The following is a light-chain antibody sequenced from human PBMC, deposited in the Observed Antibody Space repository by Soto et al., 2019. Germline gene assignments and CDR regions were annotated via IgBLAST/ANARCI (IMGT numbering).Light chain of an antibody. CDR1: SGYSNYK. CDR3: GADHGSGRNFVSYV. Sequence: QPVLTQPPSASASLGASVTLTCTLSSGYSNYKVDWYQQRPGKGPRFVMRVGTGGIVGSKGGGIPDRFSVLGSGLNRYLTFKGIQEEDGSDYHCGADHGSGRNFVSYVFGTGTKVTVL. CDR2: VGTGGIVG. V-gene: IGLV9-49*01. J-gene: IGLJ1*01.